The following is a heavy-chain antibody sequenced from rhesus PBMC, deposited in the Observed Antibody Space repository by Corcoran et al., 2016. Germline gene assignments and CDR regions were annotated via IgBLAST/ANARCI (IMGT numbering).Heavy chain of an antibody. CDR2: IGGSYRNT. CDR3: ARFGSYYPNFDF. D-gene: IGHD3-16*01. CDR1: GGSISGYF. Sequence: QVQLQESGPGLVKPSETLSLTCAVSGGSISGYFWNWIRQPPGKGLEWIGYIGGSYRNTYYHSPISSRVTISTDTSKNQVSLMLSSVTAADTAVYYCARFGSYYPNFDFWGQGVLVTVSS. V-gene: IGHV4-165*02. J-gene: IGHJ4*01.